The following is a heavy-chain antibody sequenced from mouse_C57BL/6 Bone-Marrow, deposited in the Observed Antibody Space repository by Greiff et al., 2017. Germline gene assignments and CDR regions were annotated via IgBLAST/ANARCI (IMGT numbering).Heavy chain of an antibody. CDR1: GYTFTSYG. D-gene: IGHD1-1*01. Sequence: VHLVESGAELARPGASVKLSCKASGYTFTSYGISWVKQRTGQGLEWIGEIYPRSGNTYYNEKFKGKATLTADKSSSTAYMELRSLTSEDSAVYFCARGEAVVATKWYFDVWGTGTTVTVSS. J-gene: IGHJ1*03. CDR3: ARGEAVVATKWYFDV. V-gene: IGHV1-81*01. CDR2: IYPRSGNT.